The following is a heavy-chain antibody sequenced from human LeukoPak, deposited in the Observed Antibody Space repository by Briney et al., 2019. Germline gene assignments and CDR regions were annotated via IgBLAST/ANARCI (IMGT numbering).Heavy chain of an antibody. CDR1: GFTVSSNY. CDR2: IYSGGST. D-gene: IGHD4-17*01. V-gene: IGHV3-66*01. J-gene: IGHJ6*03. CDR3: ARESGDYYYYYMDV. Sequence: GGSLRLSCAASGFTVSSNYMSWVRKAPGKGLEWVSVIYSGGSTYYADSVKGRFTISRGNSKNTLYLQMNSLRAEDTAVYYCARESGDYYYYYMDVWGKGTTVTISS.